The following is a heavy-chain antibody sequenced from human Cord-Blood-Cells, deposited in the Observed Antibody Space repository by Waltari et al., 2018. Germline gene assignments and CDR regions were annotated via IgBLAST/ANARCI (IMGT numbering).Heavy chain of an antibody. CDR3: ARDYYGSGSYLYYYYYGMDV. CDR2: IWYDGINK. V-gene: IGHV3-33*01. D-gene: IGHD3-10*01. Sequence: QVQLVESGGGVVKPGRSLRLSCAASGFTFSSYGMHCVRQAPGKGLEWVAVIWYDGINKYYADSVKGRFTISRDNSKNTLYLQMNSLRAEDTAVYYCARDYYGSGSYLYYYYYGMDVWGQGTTVTVSS. J-gene: IGHJ6*02. CDR1: GFTFSSYG.